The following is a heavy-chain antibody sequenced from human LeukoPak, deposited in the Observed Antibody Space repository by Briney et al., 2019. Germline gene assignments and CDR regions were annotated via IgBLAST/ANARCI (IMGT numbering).Heavy chain of an antibody. V-gene: IGHV3-64*01. CDR1: GFTFSSYA. J-gene: IGHJ4*02. D-gene: IGHD3-9*01. CDR2: ISSNGGST. CDR3: ARAQPVLRYFDWLPDY. Sequence: GGSLRLSCAASGFTFSSYAMHWVRQAPGKGLEYVSAISSNGGSTYYANSVKGRFTISRDNSKNTLYLQMGSLRAEDMAVYYCARAQPVLRYFDWLPDYWGQGTLVTVSS.